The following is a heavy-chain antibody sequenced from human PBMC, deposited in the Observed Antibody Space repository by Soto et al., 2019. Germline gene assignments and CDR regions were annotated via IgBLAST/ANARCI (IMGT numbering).Heavy chain of an antibody. J-gene: IGHJ3*02. Sequence: QVQLVQSGAEVKKPGSSVKVSCKASGGTFSSYAISWVRQAPGQGLEWMGGIIPIFGTANYAQKFQGRVTITADESTSTAYMELSSLRSEDMAVYYCALRFPPEAYDAFDIWGQGTMVTVSS. CDR3: ALRFPPEAYDAFDI. CDR2: IIPIFGTA. CDR1: GGTFSSYA. V-gene: IGHV1-69*01. D-gene: IGHD3-3*01.